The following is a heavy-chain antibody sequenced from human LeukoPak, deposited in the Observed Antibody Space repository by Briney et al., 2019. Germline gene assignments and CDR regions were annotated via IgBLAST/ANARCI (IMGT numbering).Heavy chain of an antibody. Sequence: PGGSLRLSCAASGFTFSSYAMSWVRQAPGKGLEWVSAISGSGGSTYYADSVKGRFTISRDNSKNTLYLQMNSLRAEDTAVYCCAKHLGVLEQWLVHHFDYWGQGTLVTVSS. D-gene: IGHD6-19*01. CDR3: AKHLGVLEQWLVHHFDY. CDR2: ISGSGGST. CDR1: GFTFSSYA. V-gene: IGHV3-23*01. J-gene: IGHJ4*02.